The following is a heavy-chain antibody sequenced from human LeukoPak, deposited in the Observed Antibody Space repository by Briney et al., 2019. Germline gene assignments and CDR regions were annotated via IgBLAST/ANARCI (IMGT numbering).Heavy chain of an antibody. V-gene: IGHV1-2*02. J-gene: IGHJ4*02. Sequence: ASVKVSCKVSGYTLTELSMHWVRQAPGQWLEWMGWINPNSGGTNYAQKFQGRVTMTRDTSISTAYMELSRLRSDDTAVYYCARADSSSWYDYWGQGTLVTVSS. CDR1: GYTLTELS. CDR3: ARADSSSWYDY. D-gene: IGHD6-13*01. CDR2: INPNSGGT.